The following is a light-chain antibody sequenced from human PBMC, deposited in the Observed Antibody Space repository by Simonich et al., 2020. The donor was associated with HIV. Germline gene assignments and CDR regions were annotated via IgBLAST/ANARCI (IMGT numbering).Light chain of an antibody. J-gene: IGKJ2*01. CDR1: QSVSSS. CDR2: GAS. V-gene: IGKV3-15*01. CDR3: QQYNNWPYT. Sequence: EIVMTQSPATLSLSPGERATLSCRASQSVSSSLAWYQQKPGQAPRLLIYGASTRATGIPARFSGSGSGTEFTLTLISMQSEDFAVYYCQQYNNWPYTFGQGTKLEIK.